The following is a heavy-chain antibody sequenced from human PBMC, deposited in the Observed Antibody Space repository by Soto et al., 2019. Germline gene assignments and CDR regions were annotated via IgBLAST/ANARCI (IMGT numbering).Heavy chain of an antibody. CDR3: TTDKEGGYYDILTGYYTDWYFDL. Sequence: GGSLRLSWSTSGFTFRNYAMHWVRQAPGKGLEWLAVVSKDGSSTYYGDSVKGRFAISRDNSTNTLYLLMNSLRPEDTAVYYCTTDKEGGYYDILTGYYTDWYFDLWGRGTLVTVSS. CDR1: GFTFRNYA. V-gene: IGHV3-30*03. D-gene: IGHD3-9*01. CDR2: VSKDGSST. J-gene: IGHJ2*01.